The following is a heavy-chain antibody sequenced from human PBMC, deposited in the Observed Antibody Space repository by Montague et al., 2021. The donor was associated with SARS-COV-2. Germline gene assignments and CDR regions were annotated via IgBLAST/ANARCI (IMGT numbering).Heavy chain of an antibody. CDR3: ARSPTYYHILTGYFNGPNWFDP. V-gene: IGHV4-39*01. CDR1: GDSVSSGNYF. J-gene: IGHJ5*02. D-gene: IGHD3-9*01. Sequence: SETLSLTCAVSGDSVSSGNYFWAWIRQPPGKGLEWIGSIYYSGSTYYNPSLKGRVTISVDTSKNQFSLKLSSVTAADTAVYYCARSPTYYHILTGYFNGPNWFDPWGQGTLVTVSS. CDR2: IYYSGST.